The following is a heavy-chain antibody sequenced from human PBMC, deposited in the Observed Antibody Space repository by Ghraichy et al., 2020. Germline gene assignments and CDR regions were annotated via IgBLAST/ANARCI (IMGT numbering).Heavy chain of an antibody. CDR1: GFSFSTYV. J-gene: IGHJ2*01. D-gene: IGHD6-13*01. CDR2: IDTTSSTV. Sequence: GGSLRLSCAASGFSFSTYVMNWVRQAPGKGLEXISYIDTTSSTVYYADSVKGRFTISRDNAKNSLYLQMTSLRXQDTDVYHCARDLGIASPNWFXDLWGRGPXVTVSS. V-gene: IGHV3-48*02. CDR3: ARDLGIASPNWFXDL.